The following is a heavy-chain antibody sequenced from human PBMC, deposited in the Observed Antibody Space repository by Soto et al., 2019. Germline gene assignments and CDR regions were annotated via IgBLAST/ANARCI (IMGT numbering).Heavy chain of an antibody. CDR2: VYPDDSAT. V-gene: IGHV5-51*01. J-gene: IGHJ4*02. CDR3: ARHRGHTSGYYGTLDY. Sequence: PGESLKISCQGSGYNFAASWIAWVRQKPGKGLEWMGIVYPDDSATRYSPYFQGQVTISADKSITTAYLQWSGLKASDTAIYFCARHRGHTSGYYGTLDYWGQGTLVTVSS. D-gene: IGHD3-22*01. CDR1: GYNFAASW.